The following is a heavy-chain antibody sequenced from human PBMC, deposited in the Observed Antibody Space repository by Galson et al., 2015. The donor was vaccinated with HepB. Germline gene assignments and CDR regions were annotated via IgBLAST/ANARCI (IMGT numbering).Heavy chain of an antibody. CDR2: ISSSSSYI. V-gene: IGHV3-21*01. J-gene: IGHJ5*02. CDR3: AREGIAVAGPNWFDP. CDR1: GFTFSSYS. D-gene: IGHD6-19*01. Sequence: SLRLSCAASGFTFSSYSMNWVRQAPGKGLEWVSSISSSSSYIYYADSVKGRFTISRDNAKNSLYLQMNSLRAEDTAVYYCAREGIAVAGPNWFDPWGQGTLVTVSS.